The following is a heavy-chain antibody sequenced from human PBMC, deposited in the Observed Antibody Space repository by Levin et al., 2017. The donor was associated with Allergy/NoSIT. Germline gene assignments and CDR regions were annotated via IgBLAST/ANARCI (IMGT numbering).Heavy chain of an antibody. J-gene: IGHJ4*02. CDR1: GFTFSSYE. Sequence: GGSLRLSCAASGFTFSSYEMNWVRRAPGKGLEWVSYISSSGSTIYSADSVKGRFTISRDYAKNSLYLHMNSLRAEDTAVYYCARQLRNFWSGYTYFDYWGQGTLVTVSS. CDR2: ISSSGSTI. V-gene: IGHV3-48*03. CDR3: ARQLRNFWSGYTYFDY. D-gene: IGHD3-3*01.